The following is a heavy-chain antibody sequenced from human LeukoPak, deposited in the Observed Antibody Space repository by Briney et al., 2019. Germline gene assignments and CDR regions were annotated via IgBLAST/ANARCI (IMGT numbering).Heavy chain of an antibody. CDR3: TTLGSDDY. Sequence: PGGSLRLSCAASGFTFDNAWMSWVRQAPGKWLEWLGRIRSKADGGTTDYATPVKGRFTFSRDDSKSTLYLQMNSLKTEDTAVYYCTTLGSDDYWGQGTLVTVSS. CDR2: IRSKADGGTT. J-gene: IGHJ4*02. D-gene: IGHD3-10*01. V-gene: IGHV3-15*01. CDR1: GFTFDNAW.